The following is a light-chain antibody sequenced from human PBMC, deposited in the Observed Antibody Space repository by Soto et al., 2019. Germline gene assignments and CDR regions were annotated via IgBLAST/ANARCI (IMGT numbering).Light chain of an antibody. CDR2: DVS. CDR1: SSDVGGYNY. J-gene: IGLJ2*01. V-gene: IGLV2-11*01. CDR3: CSYAGSYTFVL. Sequence: QSALTQPRSVSGSPGQSVTISCTGTSSDVGGYNYVSWYQQHPGKAPKLMIYDVSKRPSGVPDRFSGSKSGNTASLTIAGLQDEDEADYYCCSYAGSYTFVLFGGGTKLTVL.